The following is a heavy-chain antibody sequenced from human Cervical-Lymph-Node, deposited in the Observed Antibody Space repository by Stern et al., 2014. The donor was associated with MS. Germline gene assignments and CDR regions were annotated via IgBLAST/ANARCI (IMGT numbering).Heavy chain of an antibody. CDR3: VYAHPGDFLEDAFDI. CDR1: GFSLRTNGGA. V-gene: IGHV2-5*02. D-gene: IGHD4-17*01. CDR2: IYWDGDK. Sequence: QVTLKESGPTLVKPTETLRLTCTFSGFSLRTNGGAVGWIRQTPGKALEFLTPIYWDGDKRYNPSLKRRLTITTDTSQSQVVLKMTSLDPVDTATYYCVYAHPGDFLEDAFDIWGQGTMVTISS. J-gene: IGHJ3*02.